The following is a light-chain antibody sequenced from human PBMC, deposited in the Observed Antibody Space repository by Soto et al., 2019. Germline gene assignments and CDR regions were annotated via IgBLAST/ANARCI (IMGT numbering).Light chain of an antibody. CDR1: QDVSNY. Sequence: DIQRTQSPSSLSASVGDRVTITCQASQDVSNYLNWYQQKLGKAPKLLIYDASNLETGVPSRFSGSGSGTYFSFTISSLQPEDFATYYCQQYSNLITFGHGTRLEIK. J-gene: IGKJ5*01. CDR3: QQYSNLIT. V-gene: IGKV1-33*01. CDR2: DAS.